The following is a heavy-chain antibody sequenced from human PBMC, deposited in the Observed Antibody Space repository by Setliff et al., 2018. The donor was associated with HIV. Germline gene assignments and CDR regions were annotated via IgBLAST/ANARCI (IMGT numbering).Heavy chain of an antibody. CDR2: IDLYGSEK. CDR1: GFTFSSYA. V-gene: IGHV3-7*01. CDR3: ARDSSSWSWAEYFQF. D-gene: IGHD6-13*01. J-gene: IGHJ1*01. Sequence: GGSLRLSCAASGFTFSSYAMSWVRQAPGKGLEWVANIDLYGSEKNYVDSVEGRFTISRDNARNSLFLQMNSLRAEDTAVYYCARDSSSWSWAEYFQFWGQGTPVTVSS.